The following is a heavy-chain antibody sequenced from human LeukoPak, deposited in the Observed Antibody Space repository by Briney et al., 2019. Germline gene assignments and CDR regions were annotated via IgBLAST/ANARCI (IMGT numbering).Heavy chain of an antibody. J-gene: IGHJ4*02. Sequence: GGSLRLSCAASGFAFSSYTMNWVRQAPGKGLEWVSYIDLSGSTLYYVDSVKGRFTISRDNAKNTLYLQMNSLRAEDTAVYYCARESSQLGVDYWGQGTLVTVSS. CDR2: IDLSGSTL. V-gene: IGHV3-48*04. CDR1: GFAFSSYT. CDR3: ARESSQLGVDY. D-gene: IGHD6-13*01.